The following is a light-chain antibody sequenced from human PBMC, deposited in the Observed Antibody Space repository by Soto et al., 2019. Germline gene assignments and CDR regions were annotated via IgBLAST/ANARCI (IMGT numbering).Light chain of an antibody. V-gene: IGKV3-15*01. Sequence: EIVMTQSPATLSVSPGGRATLSCRASQSVSGNLAWYQQKPGQPPRLLIYGASTRATGIPARFSGSGSGTEFTLTISSLQSEDFAIYYCQQYNNWPYTFGQGTNLEIK. CDR3: QQYNNWPYT. CDR1: QSVSGN. CDR2: GAS. J-gene: IGKJ2*01.